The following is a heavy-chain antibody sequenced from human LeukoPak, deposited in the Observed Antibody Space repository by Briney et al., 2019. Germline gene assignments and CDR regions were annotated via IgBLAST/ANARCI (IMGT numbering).Heavy chain of an antibody. J-gene: IGHJ4*02. D-gene: IGHD5-18*01. CDR3: ATLIQLWLRRYFDY. V-gene: IGHV1-24*01. Sequence: ASVKVSCKVSGYTLTELSMHWVRQAPGKGLEWMGGLDPEDGETIYAQKFQGRVTMTEDTSTDTAYMELSSLRSEDTAVYYCATLIQLWLRRYFDYWGQGTLVTVSS. CDR1: GYTLTELS. CDR2: LDPEDGET.